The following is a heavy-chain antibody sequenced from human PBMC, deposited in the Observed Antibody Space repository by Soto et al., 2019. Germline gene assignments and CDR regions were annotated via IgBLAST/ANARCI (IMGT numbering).Heavy chain of an antibody. CDR2: ISGSGDST. CDR3: AKGPHYDFWSYYFSWFDL. V-gene: IGHV3-23*01. Sequence: GGSLRLSCAASGFNFSNYAMTWVRQAPGKGLEWVSSISGSGDSTYYPDSVNGRFTVSRDNSKNTLYLQMNILRAEDTALYYCAKGPHYDFWSYYFSWFDLWGQGTLVTVSS. D-gene: IGHD3-3*01. CDR1: GFNFSNYA. J-gene: IGHJ5*02.